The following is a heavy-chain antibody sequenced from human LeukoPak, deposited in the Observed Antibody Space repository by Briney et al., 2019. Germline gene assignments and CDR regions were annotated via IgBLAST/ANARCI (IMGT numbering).Heavy chain of an antibody. CDR3: ARLVGATKAHSTDI. D-gene: IGHD1-26*01. CDR2: IYYSGST. V-gene: IGHV4-39*01. Sequence: SETLSLTCTVSGGSISSSSYYWGWIRQPPGKGLEWIGSIYYSGSTYYNPSLKSRVTISVDTSKNQFSLKLSSVTAADTAVYYCARLVGATKAHSTDIWGQGTMVTVSS. J-gene: IGHJ3*02. CDR1: GGSISSSSYY.